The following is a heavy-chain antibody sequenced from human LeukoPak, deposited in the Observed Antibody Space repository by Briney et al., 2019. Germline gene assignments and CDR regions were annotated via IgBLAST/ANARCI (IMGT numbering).Heavy chain of an antibody. V-gene: IGHV4-39*01. D-gene: IGHD3-22*01. CDR3: ARLSSGYYYFDY. Sequence: SETLSLTCTVSGGSISSSSYYWGWIRQPPGKGLEWIGSIYYSGSTYYNPSLKSRVTISVDTSKNQFSLKLSSVTAADTAVYYCARLSSGYYYFDYWGQGTLVTVSS. J-gene: IGHJ4*02. CDR2: IYYSGST. CDR1: GGSISSSSYY.